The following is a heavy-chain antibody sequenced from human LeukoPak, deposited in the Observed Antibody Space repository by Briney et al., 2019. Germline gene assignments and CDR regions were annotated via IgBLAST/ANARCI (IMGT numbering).Heavy chain of an antibody. J-gene: IGHJ4*02. CDR1: GFTFRSYY. CDR2: ISYDGSNK. Sequence: GSPRLSCGASGFTFRSYYMHWVRQAPGKGLEWVAVISYDGSNKYYADSVRGRFTISRDNSKNTLYLQMNSLRAEDTAVYYCAKDSSMFDYWGQGTLVTVSS. V-gene: IGHV3-30*18. CDR3: AKDSSMFDY.